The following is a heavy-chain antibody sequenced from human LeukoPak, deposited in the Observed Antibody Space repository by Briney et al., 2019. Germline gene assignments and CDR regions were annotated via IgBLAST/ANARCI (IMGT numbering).Heavy chain of an antibody. CDR2: IYHSGST. V-gene: IGHV4-4*02. CDR1: GGSISSSNW. Sequence: SETLSLTCTVSGGSISSSNWWSWVRQPPGKGLEWIGEIYHSGSTNYNPSLKSRVTISVDKSKNQFSLKLSSVTAADTAVYYCARHFRSSGWQYYFDYWGQGTLVTVSS. CDR3: ARHFRSSGWQYYFDY. J-gene: IGHJ4*02. D-gene: IGHD6-19*01.